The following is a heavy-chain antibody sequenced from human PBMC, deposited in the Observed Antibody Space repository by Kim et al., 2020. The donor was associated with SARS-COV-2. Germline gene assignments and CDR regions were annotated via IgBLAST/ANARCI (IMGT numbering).Heavy chain of an antibody. J-gene: IGHJ3*02. CDR2: GTP. D-gene: IGHD2-8*01. CDR3: LVYEVAFDI. Sequence: GTPNHNPSLKRRVTISVDQSKNQFSLKLSSVTAADTAVYYCLVYEVAFDIWGQGTMVTVSS. V-gene: IGHV4-4*02.